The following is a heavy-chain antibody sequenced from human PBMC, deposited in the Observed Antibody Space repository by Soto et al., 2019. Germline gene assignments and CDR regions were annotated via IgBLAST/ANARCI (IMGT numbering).Heavy chain of an antibody. CDR1: GFFFTSYA. CDR2: VSGSGGAT. V-gene: IGHV3-23*01. J-gene: IGHJ4*02. CDR3: AKDAIMVSSSYNYFDF. Sequence: GGSLSLSCTASGFFFTSYAMNWVRQAPGKGLEWVSGVSGSGGATSYADSVKGRFTVSRDNSKNTLYLQMNSLRAEDTAVYFCAKDAIMVSSSYNYFDFWGQGTLVTVSS. D-gene: IGHD6-13*01.